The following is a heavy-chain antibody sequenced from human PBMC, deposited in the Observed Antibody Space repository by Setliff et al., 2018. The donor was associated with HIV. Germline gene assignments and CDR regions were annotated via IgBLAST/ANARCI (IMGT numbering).Heavy chain of an antibody. CDR1: GASISSDS. CDR2: IYYSGSI. Sequence: SETLSLTCTVSGASISSDSWSWIRQPPGKGLEWIGSIYYSGSIIYNPSLQSRVTMSVDTSKNQFSLKVRSLTAADTGLYYCARVKSIKTTLVRLWPRFDLWGQGTQVTVSS. J-gene: IGHJ5*02. V-gene: IGHV4-59*12. D-gene: IGHD3-10*01. CDR3: ARVKSIKTTLVRLWPRFDL.